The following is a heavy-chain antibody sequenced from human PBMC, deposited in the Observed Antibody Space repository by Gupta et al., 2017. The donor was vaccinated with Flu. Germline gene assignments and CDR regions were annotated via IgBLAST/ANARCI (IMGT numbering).Heavy chain of an antibody. D-gene: IGHD2-2*01. J-gene: IGHJ4*02. CDR3: AKSPPSSVVPPAFTIYFFDY. Sequence: RQPPGKGLEWIGSIYYSGSNLYNPSLKSRVTISVDSSKNQFSLKLSSVTAADTAVYYCAKSPPSSVVPPAFTIYFFDYWGQGTLVTVSS. V-gene: IGHV4-39*01. CDR2: IYYSGSN.